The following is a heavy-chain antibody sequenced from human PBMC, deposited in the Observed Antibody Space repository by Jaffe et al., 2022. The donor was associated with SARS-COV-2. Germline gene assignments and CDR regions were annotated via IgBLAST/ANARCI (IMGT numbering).Heavy chain of an antibody. CDR3: AIKYSYGFGVDY. J-gene: IGHJ4*02. CDR2: INPSGGST. CDR1: GYTFTSYY. V-gene: IGHV1-46*01. Sequence: QVQLVQSGAEVKTPGASVKISCKASGYTFTSYYVHWVRQAPGQGLEWMGIINPSGGSTTYAQKFQDRVTMTRDTSTSTVYMELSSLRSDDTAVYYCAIKYSYGFGVDYWGQGTLVTV. D-gene: IGHD5-18*01.